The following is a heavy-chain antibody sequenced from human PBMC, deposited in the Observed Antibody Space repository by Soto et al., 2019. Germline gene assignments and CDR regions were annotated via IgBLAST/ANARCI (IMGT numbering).Heavy chain of an antibody. CDR3: ARDHFIAEAGTLDY. J-gene: IGHJ4*02. D-gene: IGHD6-13*01. Sequence: QVQLVQSGAEVKKPGASVKVSCKTSGYTFTSYGISWVRQAPGQGLEWMGWISAYKGNTNYAQKLQGRVTMTTDTSKSTCYMELRSLRSDDTAVYYCARDHFIAEAGTLDYWGLGTLVTVSS. CDR2: ISAYKGNT. CDR1: GYTFTSYG. V-gene: IGHV1-18*04.